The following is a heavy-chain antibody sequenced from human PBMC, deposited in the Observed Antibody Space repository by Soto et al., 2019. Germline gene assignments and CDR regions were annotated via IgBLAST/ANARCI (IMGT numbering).Heavy chain of an antibody. CDR3: ARDKTPGEAVAGPGGFDP. CDR1: GYTFTSYG. Sequence: ASVKVSCKASGYTFTSYGISWVRQAPGQGLEWIGWISAYNGNTNYAQKLQGRVTMTTDTSTSTAYMELRSLRSDDTAVYYCARDKTPGEAVAGPGGFDPWGQGTLVTVSS. V-gene: IGHV1-18*01. J-gene: IGHJ5*02. CDR2: ISAYNGNT. D-gene: IGHD6-19*01.